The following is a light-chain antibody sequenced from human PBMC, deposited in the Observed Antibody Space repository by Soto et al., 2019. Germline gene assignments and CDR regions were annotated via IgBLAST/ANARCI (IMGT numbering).Light chain of an antibody. CDR2: GVS. CDR3: QQYGNSGVT. CDR1: QSVNSNY. J-gene: IGKJ3*01. V-gene: IGKV3-20*01. Sequence: EIVLTQSPGTLSLSPGERATLSCRASQSVNSNYLAWHQQKPGQAPRLLIYGVSSRATGIPDRFSGSGPGTDFTLTISRLEPEDFAVYYCQQYGNSGVTFGPGTKVDIK.